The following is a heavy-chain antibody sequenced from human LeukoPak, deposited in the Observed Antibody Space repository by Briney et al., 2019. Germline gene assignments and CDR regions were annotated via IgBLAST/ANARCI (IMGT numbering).Heavy chain of an antibody. CDR3: ARDGRLTTFDY. J-gene: IGHJ4*02. CDR1: GFTFSSYA. Sequence: GGSLRLSCAASGFTFSSYAMSWVRQAPGKGLEWVSAISGSGGSTYYADSVRGRFTISRDNSKNTMFLQMNSLRAEDTAVYYCARDGRLTTFDYWGQGTLVTVSS. CDR2: ISGSGGST. V-gene: IGHV3-23*01. D-gene: IGHD4/OR15-4a*01.